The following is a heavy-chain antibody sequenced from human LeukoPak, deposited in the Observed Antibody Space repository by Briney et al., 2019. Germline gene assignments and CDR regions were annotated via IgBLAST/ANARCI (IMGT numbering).Heavy chain of an antibody. D-gene: IGHD3-16*01. CDR1: GFTFGSYA. V-gene: IGHV3-23*01. Sequence: GGSLRLSCAASGFTFGSYAMGWVRRAPEKGLEWVSAISSSGASKYYADSVKGRFTISRDNSKNTLYLQVDSLRAEDTAIYYCAKDLESWKFGYGHCYFDYWGQGTLVAVSS. CDR3: AKDLESWKFGYGHCYFDY. J-gene: IGHJ4*02. CDR2: ISSSGASK.